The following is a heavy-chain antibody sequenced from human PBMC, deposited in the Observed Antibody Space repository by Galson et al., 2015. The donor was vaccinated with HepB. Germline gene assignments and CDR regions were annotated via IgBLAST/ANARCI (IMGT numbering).Heavy chain of an antibody. V-gene: IGHV3-64D*06. CDR3: VKGWGYYDSSGYYYAYFDY. CDR2: ISSNGGST. J-gene: IGHJ4*02. D-gene: IGHD3-22*01. CDR1: GFTFSSYA. Sequence: SLRLSCAASGFTFSSYAMHWVRQAPGKGLEYVSAISSNGGSTYYADSVKGRFTISRDNSKNTLYLQMSSLRAEDTAVYYCVKGWGYYDSSGYYYAYFDYWGQGTLVTVSS.